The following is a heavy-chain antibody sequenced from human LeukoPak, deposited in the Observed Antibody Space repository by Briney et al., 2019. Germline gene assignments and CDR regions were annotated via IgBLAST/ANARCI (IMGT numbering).Heavy chain of an antibody. J-gene: IGHJ4*02. CDR3: ASARTSSRSWFTFDY. Sequence: SETLSLTCAVYGGSFIGYSWSWIRQPPGKGLEWIGEISHTGITTYNPSLKSRVTISLDTSKNQLSLKLSSVTAADTAVYYCASARTSSRSWFTFDYWGQGILVTVSS. CDR2: ISHTGIT. D-gene: IGHD6-13*01. CDR1: GGSFIGYS. V-gene: IGHV4-34*01.